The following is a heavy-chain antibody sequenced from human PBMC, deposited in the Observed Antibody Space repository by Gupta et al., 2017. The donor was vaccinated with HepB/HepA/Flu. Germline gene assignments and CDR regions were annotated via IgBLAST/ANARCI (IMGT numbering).Heavy chain of an antibody. J-gene: IGHJ4*02. CDR2: NNPSSGGT. Sequence: QAQLVQSVPAVKEPGASVKLSCKASGYTFTAHFMHWVRQAPGQGLEWRGWNNPSSGGTNYAQKFQGRVTMTRDTSIGTAYMEMSRLGSDDTAVYYCASGEEMGGYWGQGTLVTVSS. V-gene: IGHV1-2*02. CDR1: GYTFTAHF. D-gene: IGHD5-24*01. CDR3: ASGEEMGGY.